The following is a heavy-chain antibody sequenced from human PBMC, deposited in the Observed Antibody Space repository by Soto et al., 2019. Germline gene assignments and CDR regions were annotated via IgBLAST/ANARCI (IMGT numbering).Heavy chain of an antibody. V-gene: IGHV3-33*08. CDR3: ARDFCPVPTCYDL. Sequence: PGESLKISCAVSGFTFRYAWMSWVRQAPGKGLEWVAGIDYNEINQYYIDPVKGRFTISRDQSKNTLYLQMNSLRAEDTAVYYCARDFCPVPTCYDLWGQGVLVTVSS. J-gene: IGHJ4*02. CDR2: IDYNEINQ. CDR1: GFTFRYAW. D-gene: IGHD2-2*01.